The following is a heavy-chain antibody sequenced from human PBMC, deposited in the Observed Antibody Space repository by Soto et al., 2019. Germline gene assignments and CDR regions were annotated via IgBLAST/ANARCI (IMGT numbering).Heavy chain of an antibody. J-gene: IGHJ6*02. Sequence: QVQLVESGGGVVQPGRSLRLSCAASGFTFSSYAMHWVRQAPGKGLEWVAVISYDGSNKYYADSVKGRFTISRDNSKNTLYLQMNSLRAEDTAVYYCARDLGITIFGVVTPGGMDVWGQGTTVTVPS. CDR2: ISYDGSNK. CDR1: GFTFSSYA. D-gene: IGHD3-3*01. V-gene: IGHV3-30-3*01. CDR3: ARDLGITIFGVVTPGGMDV.